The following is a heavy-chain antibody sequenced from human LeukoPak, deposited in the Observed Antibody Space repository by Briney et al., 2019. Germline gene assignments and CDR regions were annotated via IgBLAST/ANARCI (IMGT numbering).Heavy chain of an antibody. CDR2: VSSSGTYI. J-gene: IGHJ4*02. CDR3: ARGKYYFDY. V-gene: IGHV3-21*01. CDR1: GFTFSSYS. Sequence: GGSLRLSCAASGFTFSSYSMNWVRQVPGKGLEWVSSVSSSGTYIYYADSVKGRFTIPRDNAKNSLYLQMNSLRVEDTAVYYCARGKYYFDYWGQGTLVTVSS.